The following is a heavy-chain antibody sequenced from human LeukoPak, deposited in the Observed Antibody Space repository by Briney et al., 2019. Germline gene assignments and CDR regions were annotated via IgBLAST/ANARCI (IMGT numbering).Heavy chain of an antibody. Sequence: GGSLRLSCAASGFTFSSYAMHWVRQAPGKGLEWVAVISYDGSNKYYADSVKGRFTISRDNSKNTLYLQMNSLRAEDTAVYYCARDQDYYDSSGHWDYWGQGTLVTVSS. D-gene: IGHD3-22*01. J-gene: IGHJ4*02. V-gene: IGHV3-30-3*01. CDR1: GFTFSSYA. CDR2: ISYDGSNK. CDR3: ARDQDYYDSSGHWDY.